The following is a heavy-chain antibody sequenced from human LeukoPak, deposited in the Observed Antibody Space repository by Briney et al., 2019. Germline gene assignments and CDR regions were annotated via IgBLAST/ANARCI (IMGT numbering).Heavy chain of an antibody. CDR3: ARTDYYDSGDY. Sequence: PSETLSLTCSVYGGSFSGYYWSWIRQPPGKGLEWIGEINHSGSTNYNPSLKSRVTISVDTSKNQFSLKLNSVTAADTAVYYCARTDYYDSGDYWGQGTLVTVSA. CDR1: GGSFSGYY. J-gene: IGHJ4*02. CDR2: INHSGST. D-gene: IGHD3-10*01. V-gene: IGHV4-34*01.